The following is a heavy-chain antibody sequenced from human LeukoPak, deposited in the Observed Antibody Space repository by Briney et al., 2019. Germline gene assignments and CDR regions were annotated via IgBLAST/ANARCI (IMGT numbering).Heavy chain of an antibody. CDR3: ARLGVLSGGSSQAYYFDY. CDR1: GYTFTSYY. Sequence: ASVKVSCKASGYTFTSYYMHWVRQAPGQGLEWMGIINPSGGSTSYAQKFQGRVTMTRGTSTSTVYMELSSLRSEDTAVYYCARLGVLSGGSSQAYYFDYWGQGTLVTVSS. J-gene: IGHJ4*02. V-gene: IGHV1-46*01. CDR2: INPSGGST. D-gene: IGHD2-2*01.